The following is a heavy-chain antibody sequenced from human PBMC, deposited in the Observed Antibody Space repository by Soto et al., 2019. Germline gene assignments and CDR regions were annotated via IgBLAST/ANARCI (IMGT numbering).Heavy chain of an antibody. J-gene: IGHJ4*02. CDR2: INPSVGST. CDR1: GYTFTTYN. CDR3: AGAGPGYFDY. V-gene: IGHV1-46*01. Sequence: QVQLVQSGAEVRKPGASVKVSCKPSGYTFTTYNMHWVRQAPGQGLEWMGVINPSVGSTSYAQKFQGRVTMSRDTSTSTVYMELSSLRSEDTAVYYCAGAGPGYFDYWGQGTLVTVSS. D-gene: IGHD3-10*01.